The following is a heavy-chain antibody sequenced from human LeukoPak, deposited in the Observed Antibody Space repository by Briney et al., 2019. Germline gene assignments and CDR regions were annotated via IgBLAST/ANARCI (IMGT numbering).Heavy chain of an antibody. D-gene: IGHD3-22*01. Sequence: SETLSLTCTVSGGSISSYYWSWVRQPPGKGLEWIEFVYYTGSTNYSPSLKSRVTISVDTSKNQFSLKLRSVTAADTAMYYCARDQTGVVVSFDSWGQGTLVTVSS. CDR2: VYYTGST. J-gene: IGHJ4*02. CDR1: GGSISSYY. V-gene: IGHV4-59*01. CDR3: ARDQTGVVVSFDS.